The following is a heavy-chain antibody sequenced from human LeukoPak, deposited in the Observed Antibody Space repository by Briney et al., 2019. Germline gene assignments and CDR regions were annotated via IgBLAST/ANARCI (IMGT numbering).Heavy chain of an antibody. CDR2: ISDTGNDT. V-gene: IGHV3-23*01. D-gene: IGHD3-16*02. CDR1: GFTFRLYA. CDR3: AKMRAMFGVTILGELSP. Sequence: PGGSLRLSCAASGFTFRLYAFNWVRQAPGKGLEWVSLISDTGNDTYYADSVKGRFTISRDNSKNTLYLQMNTLRVEDTATYYRAKMRAMFGVTILGELSPWGQGTLVTVSS. J-gene: IGHJ5*02.